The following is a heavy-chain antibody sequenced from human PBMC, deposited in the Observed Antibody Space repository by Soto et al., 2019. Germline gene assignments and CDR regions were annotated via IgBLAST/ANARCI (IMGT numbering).Heavy chain of an antibody. CDR2: ISSSSSYI. D-gene: IGHD3-10*01. CDR1: GFTFSSYS. V-gene: IGHV3-21*01. Sequence: GGSLRLSCAASGFTFSSYSINWVRQAPWQGLECVSSISSSSSYIYYADSVKGRFTISRDNAKNSLYLQMNSLRAEDTDVYYCARDHGSGSYSTEGADYSGQGTLVTVSS. J-gene: IGHJ4*02. CDR3: ARDHGSGSYSTEGADY.